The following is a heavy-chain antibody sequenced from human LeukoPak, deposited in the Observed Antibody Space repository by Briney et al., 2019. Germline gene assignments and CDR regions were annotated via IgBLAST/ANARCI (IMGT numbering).Heavy chain of an antibody. D-gene: IGHD3-22*01. CDR2: IYPGDSDT. CDR3: ARHASYDSSGYYRRYYYYHMDV. J-gene: IGHJ6*03. Sequence: GESLKISCKGSGYSFTSYWIGWVRQMPGKGLEWMGIIYPGDSDTRYSPSFQGQVTMSADKSIITAYLQWSSLKASDTAMYYCARHASYDSSGYYRRYYYYHMDVWGKGTTVTISS. CDR1: GYSFTSYW. V-gene: IGHV5-51*01.